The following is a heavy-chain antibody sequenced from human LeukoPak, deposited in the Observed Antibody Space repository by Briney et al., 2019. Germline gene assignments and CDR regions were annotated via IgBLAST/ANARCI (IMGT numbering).Heavy chain of an antibody. J-gene: IGHJ4*02. CDR2: IYYSGST. V-gene: IGHV4-59*08. CDR1: GGSISSYY. CDR3: ARQGIYYFDY. Sequence: SETLSLTCTVSGGSISSYYWSWIRQPPGKGLEWIGYIYYSGSTNYKPSLKSRVTISVETSKNQFSLKLSSVTAADTAVYYCARQGIYYFDYWGQGTLVTVSS. D-gene: IGHD2-15*01.